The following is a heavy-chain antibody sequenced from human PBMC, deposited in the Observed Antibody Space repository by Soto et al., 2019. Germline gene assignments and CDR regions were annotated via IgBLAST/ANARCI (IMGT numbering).Heavy chain of an antibody. CDR2: IYHTGST. J-gene: IGHJ5*02. V-gene: IGHV4-39*07. D-gene: IGHD2-2*01. CDR1: GGSISSRNYY. Sequence: SETLSLTCSVSGGSISSRNYYWGWIRQPPGKGLEWIGSIYHTGSTYYNPSLKSRVTISVDTSKNQFSLKLSSVTAADTAVYYCARVPDRWGQGTLVTVSS. CDR3: ARVPDR.